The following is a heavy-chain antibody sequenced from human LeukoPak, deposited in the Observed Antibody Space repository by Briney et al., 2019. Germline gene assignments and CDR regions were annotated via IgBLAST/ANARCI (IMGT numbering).Heavy chain of an antibody. D-gene: IGHD5-18*01. Sequence: GASVKVSCTASGYTFTGYYMHWVRQAPGQGLEWMGWINPNSGGTNCAQKFQGRVTMTRDTSISTAYMELSRLRSDDTAVYYCARDRGYSYGYGAFDIWGQGTMVTVSS. J-gene: IGHJ3*02. CDR1: GYTFTGYY. CDR3: ARDRGYSYGYGAFDI. V-gene: IGHV1-2*02. CDR2: INPNSGGT.